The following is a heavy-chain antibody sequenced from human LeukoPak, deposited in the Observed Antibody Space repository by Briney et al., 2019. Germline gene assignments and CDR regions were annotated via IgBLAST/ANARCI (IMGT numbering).Heavy chain of an antibody. V-gene: IGHV1-69*06. CDR1: GGTFSSYA. Sequence: SVKVSCKASGGTFSSYAISWVRQAPGQGLEWMGGIIPIFGTANYAQKFQGRVTITADKSTSTAYMELSSLRSDDTAVYYCARVKYQLTYGDFDYWGQGTLVTVSS. D-gene: IGHD2-2*01. CDR3: ARVKYQLTYGDFDY. J-gene: IGHJ4*02. CDR2: IIPIFGTA.